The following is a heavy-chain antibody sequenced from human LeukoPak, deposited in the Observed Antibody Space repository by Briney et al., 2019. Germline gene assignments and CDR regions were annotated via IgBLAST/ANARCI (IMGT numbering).Heavy chain of an antibody. V-gene: IGHV3-74*01. CDR2: IASDGSST. Sequence: GGSLRLSCAASGFTFSSYSMNWVRQAPGKGLEWVSRIASDGSSTTYADSVKGRFTISRDNSKNTLYLQMNSLRAEDTAVYYCARDKHGMDVWGQGTTVTVSS. J-gene: IGHJ6*02. CDR3: ARDKHGMDV. CDR1: GFTFSSYS.